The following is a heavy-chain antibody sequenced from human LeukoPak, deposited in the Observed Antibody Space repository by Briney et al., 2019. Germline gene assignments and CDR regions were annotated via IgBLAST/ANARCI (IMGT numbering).Heavy chain of an antibody. V-gene: IGHV4-59*08. J-gene: IGHJ3*02. CDR1: GGSLNSSY. CDR2: FYYRGST. D-gene: IGHD1-1*01. CDR3: ASRTQLELFHGVFDI. Sequence: PSETLSLTCTVSGGSLNSSYWSWIRQPPGKGLEWIGYFYYRGSTNYNPSLESRVTISVDSSKNQISLRLSSVTAADTAVYYCASRTQLELFHGVFDIWGQGTVVTVSS.